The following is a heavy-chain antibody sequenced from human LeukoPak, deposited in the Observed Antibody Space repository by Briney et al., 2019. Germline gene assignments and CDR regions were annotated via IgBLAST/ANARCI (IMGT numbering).Heavy chain of an antibody. Sequence: GGPLRLSCAASGFTFSDYYMSWIRQAPGKGLEWVSYISSSGSTIYYADSVKGRFTISRDNAKNSLYLQMNSLRAEDTAVYYCARSHSVTTSPFDYWGQGTLVTVSS. V-gene: IGHV3-11*04. CDR2: ISSSGSTI. J-gene: IGHJ4*02. CDR1: GFTFSDYY. CDR3: ARSHSVTTSPFDY. D-gene: IGHD4-17*01.